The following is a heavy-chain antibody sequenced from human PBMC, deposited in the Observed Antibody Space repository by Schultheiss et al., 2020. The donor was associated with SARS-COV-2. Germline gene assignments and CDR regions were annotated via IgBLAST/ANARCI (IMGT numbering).Heavy chain of an antibody. D-gene: IGHD3-10*01. V-gene: IGHV4-31*03. J-gene: IGHJ5*02. Sequence: SETLSLTCTVSGGSISSSSYYWGWIRQPPGKGLEWIGYIYYSGSTYYNPSLKSRVTISVDTSKNQFSLKLSSVTAADTAVYYCARDLYGSGSYRWFDPWGQGTLVTVSS. CDR2: IYYSGST. CDR3: ARDLYGSGSYRWFDP. CDR1: GGSISSSSYY.